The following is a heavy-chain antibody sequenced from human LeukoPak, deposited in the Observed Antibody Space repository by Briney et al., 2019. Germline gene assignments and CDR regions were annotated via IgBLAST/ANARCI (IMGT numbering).Heavy chain of an antibody. D-gene: IGHD3-22*01. CDR1: GGSISSYY. V-gene: IGHV4-4*07. J-gene: IGHJ5*02. CDR2: IYSSGST. Sequence: SETLSLTCAVSGGSISSYYWSWVRQPAGKGLEWIGRIYSSGSTNYNPSLKSRVTMSVDTSKNQFSLKLSSVTAADTAVYYCARTMIVVALNWFDPWGQGTLVTVSS. CDR3: ARTMIVVALNWFDP.